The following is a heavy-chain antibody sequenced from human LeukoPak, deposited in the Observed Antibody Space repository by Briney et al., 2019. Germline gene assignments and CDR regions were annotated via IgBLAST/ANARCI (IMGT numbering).Heavy chain of an antibody. V-gene: IGHV3-21*01. CDR1: GFTFSSYS. Sequence: GGSLRLSCAASGFTFSSYSMNWVRQAPGKGLEWVSSICSSSSYIYYADSVKGRFTISRDNAKNSLYLQMNSLRAEDTAVYYCARGSSRRYDFWSGYYDFDYWGQGTLVTVSS. D-gene: IGHD3-3*01. J-gene: IGHJ4*02. CDR2: ICSSSSYI. CDR3: ARGSSRRYDFWSGYYDFDY.